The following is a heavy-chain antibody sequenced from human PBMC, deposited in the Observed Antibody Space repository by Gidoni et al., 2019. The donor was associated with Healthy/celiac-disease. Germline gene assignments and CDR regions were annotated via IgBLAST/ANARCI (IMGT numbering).Heavy chain of an antibody. CDR1: GFNVSNAW. Sequence: EVQLVESGGVLVKPGGSLRLSCAASGFNVSNAWRSWVRQAPGKGLEWVGRIKRQTDGGTTDYAAPVKGRLTISRDDSKNTLYLQMNSLKTEDTAVYYWTTGWLLHYFDYWGQGTLFTVSS. J-gene: IGHJ4*02. D-gene: IGHD2-15*01. CDR3: TTGWLLHYFDY. V-gene: IGHV3-15*01. CDR2: IKRQTDGGTT.